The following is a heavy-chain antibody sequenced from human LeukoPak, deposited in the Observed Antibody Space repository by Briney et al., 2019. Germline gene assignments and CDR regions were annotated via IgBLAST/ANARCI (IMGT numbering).Heavy chain of an antibody. J-gene: IGHJ6*03. Sequence: NPSETLSLTCTVSGGSISSYYWSWIRQPPGKGLEWIGYVYYSGSTNYNPSLKSRVTISVDTSKNQFSLNLNSVTAADTAVYYCARLVRSFPGYYYYIDVWGKGTTVTISS. CDR3: ARLVRSFPGYYYYIDV. CDR1: GGSISSYY. V-gene: IGHV4-59*08. D-gene: IGHD2-15*01. CDR2: VYYSGST.